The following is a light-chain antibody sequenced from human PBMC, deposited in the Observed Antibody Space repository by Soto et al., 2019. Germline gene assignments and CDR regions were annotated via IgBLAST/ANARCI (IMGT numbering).Light chain of an antibody. CDR3: KQYYTWRTRLT. V-gene: IGKV3-15*01. CDR1: QSISTN. Sequence: EILMTQSPATLSASPGERATLSCRASQSISTNLAWYQQRPGQAPRLLMSAVSTRATGIPARFSGSGSGTEFTLTISSMQPEAFAIYYCKQYYTWRTRLTFGQGTRVEIK. CDR2: AVS. J-gene: IGKJ5*01.